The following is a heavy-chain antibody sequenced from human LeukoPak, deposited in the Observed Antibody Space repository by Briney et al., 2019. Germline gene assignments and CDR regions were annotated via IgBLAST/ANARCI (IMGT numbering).Heavy chain of an antibody. J-gene: IGHJ4*02. CDR1: GGSFSSYA. CDR2: IIPIFGTA. CDR3: ASDSGSYAFDY. V-gene: IGHV1-69*05. D-gene: IGHD1-26*01. Sequence: SVKVSCKASGGSFSSYAISWVRQAPGQGLEWMGRIIPIFGTANYAQKFQGRVTITTDESTSTAYMELTSLTSENTAVYYCASDSGSYAFDYWGQGTLVTVSS.